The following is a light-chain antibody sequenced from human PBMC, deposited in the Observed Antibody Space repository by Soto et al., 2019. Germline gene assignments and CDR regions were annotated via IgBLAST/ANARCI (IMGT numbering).Light chain of an antibody. CDR1: SSDVGGYNF. CDR3: SLYTSISTVV. CDR2: NVS. J-gene: IGLJ3*02. Sequence: QSALTQPASVSGSPGQSITISCTGTSSDVGGYNFVSWYQQYPGKAPQVIIYNVSIRPSGVSNRFSGSKSGNTASLSISGLQAEDEADYYCSLYTSISTVVFGGGTKLTVL. V-gene: IGLV2-14*03.